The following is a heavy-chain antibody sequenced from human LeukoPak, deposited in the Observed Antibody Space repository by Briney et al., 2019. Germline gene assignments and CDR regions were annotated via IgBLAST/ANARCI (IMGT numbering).Heavy chain of an antibody. D-gene: IGHD3-3*01. CDR1: GFTFSSHW. V-gene: IGHV3-74*01. CDR2: INTDGSTT. CDR3: ARDEARGYDFRPQDH. Sequence: PGGSLRLSCAASGFTFSSHWMHWVRQAPGKGLVWVSRINTDGSTTNYADSVKGRFTVSRDNAKNSLYLQMNSLRVEDTAVYYCARDEARGYDFRPQDHWGQGTLVTVSS. J-gene: IGHJ4*02.